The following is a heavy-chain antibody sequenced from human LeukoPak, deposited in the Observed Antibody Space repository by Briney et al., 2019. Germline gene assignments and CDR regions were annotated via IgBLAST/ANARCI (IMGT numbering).Heavy chain of an antibody. CDR3: ATAGNYYFDY. CDR1: GFTFSNSW. Sequence: GGSLRLSCEASGFTFSNSWIHWVRQAPGKGLVWVSRINPDGSVTNYADSVKARFTISRDNAKNTLFLQMNSLRAEDTAVYYCATAGNYYFDYWGQGTLVTVSS. D-gene: IGHD5-24*01. CDR2: INPDGSVT. V-gene: IGHV3-74*01. J-gene: IGHJ4*02.